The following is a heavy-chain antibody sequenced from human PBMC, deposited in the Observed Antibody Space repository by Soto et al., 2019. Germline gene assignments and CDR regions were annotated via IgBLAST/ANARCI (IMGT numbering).Heavy chain of an antibody. CDR1: RYTFISYD. CDR3: TRGQEVWWSAGPLALHGLDV. D-gene: IGHD3-16*01. CDR2: INPSSANT. Sequence: ASVKVSCKASRYTFISYDINWVRQPPAQGLEWRGWINPSSANTGYAQKVQGRVSMTKSTSINTAYMELNSVTSEGRAAYYCTRGQEVWWSAGPLALHGLDVWGQGTTVTVSS. V-gene: IGHV1-8*01. J-gene: IGHJ6*02.